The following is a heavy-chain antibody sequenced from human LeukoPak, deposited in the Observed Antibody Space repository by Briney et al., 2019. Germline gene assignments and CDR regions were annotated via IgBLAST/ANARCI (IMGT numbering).Heavy chain of an antibody. V-gene: IGHV4-39*01. J-gene: IGHJ5*02. CDR1: GGSISSSSYY. CDR3: ANNRITMVRGVITNGFDP. CDR2: IYYSGST. Sequence: SETLSLTCTVSGGSISSSSYYWGWIRQPPGKGLEWIGSIYYSGSTYYTPSLKSRVPISVDTPRNQFPLKLRSVPAADTAVYYCANNRITMVRGVITNGFDPWGQGTLVTVSS. D-gene: IGHD3-10*01.